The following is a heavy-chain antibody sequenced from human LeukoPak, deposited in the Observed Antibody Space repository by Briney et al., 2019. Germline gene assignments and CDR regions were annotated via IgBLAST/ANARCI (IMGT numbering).Heavy chain of an antibody. CDR2: IYGSGGSE. Sequence: TGGSLRLSCAASGFTFNRYWMSWVRQAPGKGLEWVSAIYGSGGSEYADSVKGRFTISRDNSKNTVYLQMNSLRAEDTAVYYCAKDRLPDGVWSIDYWGQGTLVTVSS. CDR3: AKDRLPDGVWSIDY. V-gene: IGHV3-23*01. D-gene: IGHD2-8*02. CDR1: GFTFNRYW. J-gene: IGHJ4*02.